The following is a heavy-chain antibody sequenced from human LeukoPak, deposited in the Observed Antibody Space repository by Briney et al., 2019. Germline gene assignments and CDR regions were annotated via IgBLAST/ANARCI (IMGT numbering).Heavy chain of an antibody. CDR2: IKQDGSEK. D-gene: IGHD6-13*01. V-gene: IGHV3-7*01. CDR1: GFTFSCYW. J-gene: IGHJ4*02. CDR3: ARVSSDSSSWYYDYFDY. Sequence: GGSLRLSCAASGFTFSCYWISWVRQAPGKGLEWVANIKQDGSEKYYVDSVKGRFTISRDNAKNSLYLQMNSLRAEDTAVYYCARVSSDSSSWYYDYFDYWGQGTLVTVSS.